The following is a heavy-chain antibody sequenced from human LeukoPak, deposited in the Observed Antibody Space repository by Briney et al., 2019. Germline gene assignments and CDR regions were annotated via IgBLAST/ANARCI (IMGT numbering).Heavy chain of an antibody. D-gene: IGHD4-17*01. CDR1: GFTFTTYW. CDR2: IKQDGSDK. J-gene: IGHJ4*02. Sequence: GGSLRLSCAASGFTFTTYWMTWVRQAPGKGLEWVANIKQDGSDKYYVDSVKGRFTISRDNARKSVYLQMNSLRAEDTAAYYCARVAINDYGDYFDYWGQGTLVTVSS. CDR3: ARVAINDYGDYFDY. V-gene: IGHV3-7*01.